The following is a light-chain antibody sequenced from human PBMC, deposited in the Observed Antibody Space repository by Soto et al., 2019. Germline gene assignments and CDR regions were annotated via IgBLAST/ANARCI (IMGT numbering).Light chain of an antibody. J-gene: IGKJ3*01. CDR3: QQVNSSPFT. Sequence: DIQLTQSPSFLSASIRDRVTITCRASQGISNYLAWYQQKPGKAPKLLIFAASTLQSGVPSRFSGSGSGTEFTLTISSLQPEDFATYWCQQVNSSPFTFGPGTKVDIK. CDR1: QGISNY. V-gene: IGKV1-9*01. CDR2: AAS.